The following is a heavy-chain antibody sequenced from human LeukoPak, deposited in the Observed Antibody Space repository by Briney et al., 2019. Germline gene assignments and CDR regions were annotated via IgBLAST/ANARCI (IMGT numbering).Heavy chain of an antibody. V-gene: IGHV1-8*01. D-gene: IGHD2/OR15-2a*01. Sequence: GASVTVSCKAAGYTFTSYDLNWVRQASGQGLEWMGWMNPNTGNTDYAQKFQGRVTMTRNTSISTAYLELRSLRSEDTAVYYCARGFLGRNPVFWGQGTLVTVSS. J-gene: IGHJ4*02. CDR1: GYTFTSYD. CDR3: ARGFLGRNPVF. CDR2: MNPNTGNT.